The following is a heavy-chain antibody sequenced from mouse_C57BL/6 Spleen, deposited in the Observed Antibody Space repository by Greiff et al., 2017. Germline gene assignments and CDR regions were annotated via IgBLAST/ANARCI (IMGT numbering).Heavy chain of an antibody. D-gene: IGHD2-2*01. J-gene: IGHJ1*03. CDR1: GFTFSSYG. Sequence: DVHLVEPGGDLVKPGGSLKLSCAASGFTFSSYGMSWVRQTPDKRLEWVATLSSGGSYTYYPDSVKGRFTISRDNAKNTLYLQMSSLKSEDTALYYCARPYGYDWYFDVWGTGTTVTVSS. CDR2: LSSGGSYT. V-gene: IGHV5-6*01. CDR3: ARPYGYDWYFDV.